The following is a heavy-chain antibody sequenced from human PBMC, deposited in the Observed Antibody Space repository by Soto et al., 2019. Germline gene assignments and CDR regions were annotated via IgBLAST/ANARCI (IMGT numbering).Heavy chain of an antibody. J-gene: IGHJ4*02. CDR1: GGSISSYY. Sequence: SETLSLTCTVSGGSISSYYWSWIRQPPGKGLEWIGYIYYSESTNYNPSLKSRVIISVDTSKNQFFLSLNSVTAADTAVYYCARDVGSSHGPGHPHYFDYWGQGTLVTVSS. CDR3: ARDVGSSHGPGHPHYFDY. V-gene: IGHV4-59*12. D-gene: IGHD2-2*01. CDR2: IYYSEST.